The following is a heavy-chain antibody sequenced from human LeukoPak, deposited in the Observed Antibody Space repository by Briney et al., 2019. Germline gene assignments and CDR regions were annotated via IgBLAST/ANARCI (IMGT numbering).Heavy chain of an antibody. D-gene: IGHD6-13*01. CDR1: GYTFTSYG. Sequence: ASVKVSCKASGYTFTSYGISWVRQAPGQGLEWMGWISAYYGNTNYAQKLQGRVTMTTDTSTSTAYMELRSLRSDDTAVYYCARVGSDSSSWWSFRSTLYYFDYWGQGTLVTVSS. J-gene: IGHJ4*02. V-gene: IGHV1-18*01. CDR3: ARVGSDSSSWWSFRSTLYYFDY. CDR2: ISAYYGNT.